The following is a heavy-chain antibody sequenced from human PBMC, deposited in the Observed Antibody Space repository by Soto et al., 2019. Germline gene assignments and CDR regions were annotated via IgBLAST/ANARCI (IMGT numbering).Heavy chain of an antibody. V-gene: IGHV4-31*02. CDR2: IYYSGST. Sequence: LRLSCAASGFTFSSYAMSWVRQAPGKGLEWVGYIYYSGSTYYNPSLKSRVTISVDTSKNQFSLKLSSVTAADTAVYYCARFDPSSSSAADFQHWGQGTLVTVSS. CDR1: GFTFSSYA. CDR3: ARFDPSSSSAADFQH. D-gene: IGHD6-6*01. J-gene: IGHJ1*01.